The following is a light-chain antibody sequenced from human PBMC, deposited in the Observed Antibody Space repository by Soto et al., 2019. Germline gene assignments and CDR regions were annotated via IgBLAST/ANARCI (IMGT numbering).Light chain of an antibody. CDR2: GAS. Sequence: EIVLTQSPGTLSLSPGERATLSCRASQSVSSSYLAWYQQNRGQAPRLLIYGASSRAPGIPDRFGGSGSGTDFTLTISRLEPEDFAVYYCHQYGSSRWTCGQGTKVEIK. CDR1: QSVSSSY. V-gene: IGKV3-20*01. J-gene: IGKJ1*01. CDR3: HQYGSSRWT.